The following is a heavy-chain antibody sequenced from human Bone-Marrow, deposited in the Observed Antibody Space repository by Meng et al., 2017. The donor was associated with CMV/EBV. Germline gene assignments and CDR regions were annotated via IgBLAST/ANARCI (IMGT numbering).Heavy chain of an antibody. D-gene: IGHD3-10*01. CDR2: IIPILGIA. V-gene: IGHV1-69*10. J-gene: IGHJ3*02. CDR3: ARAGGGIIAFDI. CDR1: GGTFSSYA. Sequence: SVKVSCKASGGTFSSYAISWVRQAPGQGLEWMGGIIPILGIANYAQKFQGRVTSTADKSTSTAYMELSSLRSEDTAVYYCARAGGGIIAFDIWGQGTMVTVSS.